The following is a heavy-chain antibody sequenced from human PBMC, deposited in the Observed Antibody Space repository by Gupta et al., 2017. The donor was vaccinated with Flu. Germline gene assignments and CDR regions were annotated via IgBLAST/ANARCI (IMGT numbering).Heavy chain of an antibody. CDR2: IDIDGDT. CDR1: GFPFSNYD. Sequence: EVQLVESGGGLVQPGGSLRLSCAASGFPFSNYDMHWVRQATGRGLEWVSTIDIDGDTYYSDSVKGRFTISREDGKNSLYLQMNSLRAGDMAVYYCVRASRGPLDYWGQGTLVTVSA. D-gene: IGHD1-1*01. V-gene: IGHV3-13*01. J-gene: IGHJ4*02. CDR3: VRASRGPLDY.